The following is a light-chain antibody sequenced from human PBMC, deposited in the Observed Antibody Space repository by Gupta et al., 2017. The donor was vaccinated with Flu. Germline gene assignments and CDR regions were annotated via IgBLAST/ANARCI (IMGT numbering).Light chain of an antibody. J-gene: IGLJ2*01. CDR2: DDT. Sequence: SYVLTQPPSVSVAPGQTARITCGGNIIGGKSVHWYQQKPGQAPKLVVYDDTDRPSGIPERFSGSNSRNTATLTISRVEAGDEADYCCQVWDSGSDHPVFGGGTKLTVL. V-gene: IGLV3-21*02. CDR1: IIGGKS. CDR3: QVWDSGSDHPV.